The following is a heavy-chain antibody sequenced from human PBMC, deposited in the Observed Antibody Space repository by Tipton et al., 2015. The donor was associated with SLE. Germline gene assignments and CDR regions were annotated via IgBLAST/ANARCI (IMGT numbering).Heavy chain of an antibody. CDR3: ARTWVVVPALFDP. D-gene: IGHD2-2*01. CDR2: IYTSGST. Sequence: LRLSCTVSGGSISSGSYYWSWIRQPAGKGLEWIGRIYTSGSTNYNPSLKSLVTISVDTSKNQFSLKLSSVTAADTAVYYCARTWVVVPALFDPWGQGTLVTVSS. V-gene: IGHV4-61*02. CDR1: GGSISSGSYY. J-gene: IGHJ5*02.